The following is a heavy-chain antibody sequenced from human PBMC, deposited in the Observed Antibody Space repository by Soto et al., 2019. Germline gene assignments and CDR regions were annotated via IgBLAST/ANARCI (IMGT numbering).Heavy chain of an antibody. CDR2: IHYSGST. CDR3: ARGRVPAARSPGRRYYYMDV. V-gene: IGHV4-39*07. Sequence: PSETLSLTCTVSGGPISSTTYYWGWIRQPPGKGLEWIGKIHYSGSTNYNPSLKSRVTISVDTSKNQFSLKLSSVTAADTAVYYCARGRVPAARSPGRRYYYMDVWGKGTTVTVSS. J-gene: IGHJ6*03. D-gene: IGHD2-2*01. CDR1: GGPISSTTYY.